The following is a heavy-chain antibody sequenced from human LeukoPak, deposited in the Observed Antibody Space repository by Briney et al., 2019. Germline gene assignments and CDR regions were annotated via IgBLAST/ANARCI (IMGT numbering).Heavy chain of an antibody. J-gene: IGHJ5*02. D-gene: IGHD2-2*01. Sequence: ASVKVSCKASGYTFTGYYMHWVRQAPGQGLEWMGWSNPKSGGTNYGQKFQGRVTMTRDTSTSTAYMELSRLRSDDTAVYYCARARGEVVPAAEGFDPWGQGTLVTVSS. CDR1: GYTFTGYY. CDR2: SNPKSGGT. V-gene: IGHV1-2*02. CDR3: ARARGEVVPAAEGFDP.